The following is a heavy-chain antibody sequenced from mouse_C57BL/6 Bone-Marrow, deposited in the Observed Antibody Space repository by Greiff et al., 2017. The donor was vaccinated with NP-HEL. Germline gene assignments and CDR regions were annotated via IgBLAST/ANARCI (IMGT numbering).Heavy chain of an antibody. V-gene: IGHV1-82*01. CDR2: IYPGAGDT. CDR3: ARSDTTVVPYWYFYV. Sequence: QVQLQQSGPELVKPGASVTISCKASGYAFRSSWMNWVKQRPGKGLEWIGRIYPGAGDTNYNGKFKGKATLTADKSSSTAYMPLSSLTSEDSAVYFSARSDTTVVPYWYFYVWGTGTAVTVTS. CDR1: GYAFRSSW. J-gene: IGHJ1*03. D-gene: IGHD1-1*01.